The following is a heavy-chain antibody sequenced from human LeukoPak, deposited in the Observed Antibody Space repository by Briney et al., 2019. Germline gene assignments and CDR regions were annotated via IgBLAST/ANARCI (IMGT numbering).Heavy chain of an antibody. J-gene: IGHJ5*02. CDR2: ISYDGSNK. Sequence: PGGSLRLSCAASGFTFSSYAMHWVRQAPGKGLEWVAVISYDGSNKYYADSVKGRFTISRDNSKNTLYLQMNSLRAEDTAVYYCARSYCSSTSCSTGRFDPWGQGTLVTVSS. V-gene: IGHV3-30-3*01. CDR3: ARSYCSSTSCSTGRFDP. D-gene: IGHD2-2*01. CDR1: GFTFSSYA.